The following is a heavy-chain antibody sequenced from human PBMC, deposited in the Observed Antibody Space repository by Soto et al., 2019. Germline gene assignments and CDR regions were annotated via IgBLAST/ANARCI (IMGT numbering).Heavy chain of an antibody. CDR2: INSDGSST. Sequence: GGSLRLSCAASGFTVSNKYMSWVRQAPGKGLVWVSRINSDGSSTSYADSVKGRFTISRDNAKNTLYLQMNSLRAEDTAVYYCARSLGVPVLYYYYYMDVWGKGTTVTVSS. J-gene: IGHJ6*03. D-gene: IGHD2-2*01. CDR1: GFTVSNKY. CDR3: ARSLGVPVLYYYYYMDV. V-gene: IGHV3-74*01.